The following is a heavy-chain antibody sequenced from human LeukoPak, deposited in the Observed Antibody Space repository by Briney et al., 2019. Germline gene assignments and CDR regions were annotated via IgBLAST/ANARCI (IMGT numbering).Heavy chain of an antibody. CDR3: ARDYGSGSSYFDY. CDR1: GYTFTGYY. Sequence: ASVKVSCKASGYTFTGYYMHWVRQATGQGLEWMGWMNPNSGNTGYAQKFQGRVTMTRNTSISAAYMELSSLRSEDTAVYYCARDYGSGSSYFDYWGQGTLVTVSS. J-gene: IGHJ4*02. V-gene: IGHV1-8*02. D-gene: IGHD3-10*01. CDR2: MNPNSGNT.